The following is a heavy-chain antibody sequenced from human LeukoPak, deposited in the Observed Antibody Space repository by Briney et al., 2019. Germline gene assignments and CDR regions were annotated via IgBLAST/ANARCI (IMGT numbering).Heavy chain of an antibody. CDR1: SGSVGSGSYF. Sequence: SETLSLTCTVSSGSVGSGSYFWSWIRQPPGKGLEWIGYIYYSGSTNYNPSLKSRVTISIDTSENQFSLRLSSVTAADTAFYYCASLTYYDSGPFDFWGQGALVTVSS. V-gene: IGHV4-61*01. CDR2: IYYSGST. J-gene: IGHJ4*02. CDR3: ASLTYYDSGPFDF. D-gene: IGHD3-10*01.